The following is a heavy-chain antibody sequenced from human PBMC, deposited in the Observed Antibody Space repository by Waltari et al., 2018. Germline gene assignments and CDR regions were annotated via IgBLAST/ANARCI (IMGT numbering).Heavy chain of an antibody. CDR3: ARGLSKVTDY. J-gene: IGHJ4*02. CDR1: GYSISSNYF. V-gene: IGHV4-38-2*01. D-gene: IGHD2-21*02. Sequence: QVQLQESGPGLVKPSETLSLTCAVSGYSISSNYFWGWVRQPPGKGLEWIGHIYDSETIFYNPSLKSRVTISLDTSKNHFSLKLSSLTAADTAVYFCARGLSKVTDYWGQG. CDR2: IYDSETI.